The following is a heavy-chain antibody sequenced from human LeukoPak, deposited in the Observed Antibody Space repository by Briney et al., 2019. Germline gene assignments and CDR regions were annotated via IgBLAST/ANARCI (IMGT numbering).Heavy chain of an antibody. CDR2: MNPNSGNS. Sequence: GASVKVSCKASGYTFTSYDINWVRQATGQGLVWMGWMNPNSGNSGYAQKFQGRVTMTRSTSLSTAYMELSSLRYEDTAIYYCVRVTGAIDFWGQGTLVTVSS. CDR3: VRVTGAIDF. CDR1: GYTFTSYD. V-gene: IGHV1-8*01. J-gene: IGHJ4*02. D-gene: IGHD4-11*01.